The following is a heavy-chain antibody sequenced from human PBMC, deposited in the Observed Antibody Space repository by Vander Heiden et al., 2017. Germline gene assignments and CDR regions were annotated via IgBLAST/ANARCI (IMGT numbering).Heavy chain of an antibody. V-gene: IGHV1-69*01. CDR2: IIPIFGTA. CDR3: VRGGDYFDY. D-gene: IGHD3-10*01. J-gene: IGHJ4*02. CDR1: GGAFSTYA. Sequence: QVQLVQTGAEGKRPGSSVKVSSRTSGGAFSTYATSRVRQAPGQGIEWMGVIIPIFGTANYAQKFQGRVTITADESTSTAYMELSSLRSEDTAVYYCVRGGDYFDYWGQGTLVTVSS.